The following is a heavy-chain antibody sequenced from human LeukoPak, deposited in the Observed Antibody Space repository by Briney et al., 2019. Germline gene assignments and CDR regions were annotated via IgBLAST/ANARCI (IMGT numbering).Heavy chain of an antibody. V-gene: IGHV4-34*01. CDR2: INHIGNT. CDR1: GGSFSGYY. CDR3: ARLGSVGYYNYQYMDI. Sequence: PSETLSLTCAVYGGSFSGYYWSWIRQPPGKGLEWIGEINHIGNTNYDPSLRSRVTISVDTSKNQFSLTLTSATAADTAVYFCARLGSVGYYNYQYMDIWGNGITVTVSS. J-gene: IGHJ6*03. D-gene: IGHD6-13*01.